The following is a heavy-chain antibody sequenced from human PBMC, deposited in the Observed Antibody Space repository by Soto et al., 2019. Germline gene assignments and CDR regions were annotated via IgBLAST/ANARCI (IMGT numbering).Heavy chain of an antibody. Sequence: PSETLSLTCNVSGGAIDSGGYYWCWIRQHPGKGLEWIGYIYYSGSTYYNPSLKSRVSISIDTSKNQFSLELISVTAADTAVYYCARVGTSYARRGLGVWGQGTTVTVSS. CDR3: ARVGTSYARRGLGV. D-gene: IGHD7-27*01. V-gene: IGHV4-31*03. CDR2: IYYSGST. CDR1: GGAIDSGGYY. J-gene: IGHJ6*02.